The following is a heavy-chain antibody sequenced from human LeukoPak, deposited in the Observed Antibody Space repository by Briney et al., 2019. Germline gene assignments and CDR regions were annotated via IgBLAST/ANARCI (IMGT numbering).Heavy chain of an antibody. D-gene: IGHD6-13*01. V-gene: IGHV4-34*08. J-gene: IGHJ4*02. CDR3: ASAAAGTHFDY. CDR1: GFTFSSYG. CDR2: INHSGST. Sequence: GSLRLSCAASGFTFSSYGMHWIRQPPGKGLEWIGEINHSGSTNYNPSLKSRVTISVDTSKNQFSLKLSSVTAADTAVYYCASAAAGTHFDYWGQGTLVTVSS.